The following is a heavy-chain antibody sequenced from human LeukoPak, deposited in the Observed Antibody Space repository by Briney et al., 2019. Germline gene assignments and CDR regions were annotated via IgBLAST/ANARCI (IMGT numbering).Heavy chain of an antibody. CDR2: IYHSGST. CDR3: ARGPSRSSSSDY. Sequence: SQTLSLTCTVSGGSISSGGYYWSWIRQPPGKGLEWIGYIYHSGSTYYNPSLKSRVTISVDRSKNQFSLKLSSVTAADTAVYYCARGPSRSSSSDYWGQGTLVTVSS. D-gene: IGHD6-6*01. CDR1: GGSISSGGYY. J-gene: IGHJ4*02. V-gene: IGHV4-30-2*01.